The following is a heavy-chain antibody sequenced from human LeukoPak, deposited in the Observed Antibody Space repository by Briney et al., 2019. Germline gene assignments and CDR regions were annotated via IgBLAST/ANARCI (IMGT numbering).Heavy chain of an antibody. D-gene: IGHD4-23*01. CDR2: ISCSGGST. CDR3: AKSRWSPGFSHDY. J-gene: IGHJ4*02. V-gene: IGHV3-23*01. Sequence: GGSLRLSCAASGFTFSSYAMSWVRQAPGKGLECVSAISCSGGSTYYADSVKGRFTISRDNSKNTLYLQMNSLRAEDTAVYYCAKSRWSPGFSHDYWGQGTLVTVSS. CDR1: GFTFSSYA.